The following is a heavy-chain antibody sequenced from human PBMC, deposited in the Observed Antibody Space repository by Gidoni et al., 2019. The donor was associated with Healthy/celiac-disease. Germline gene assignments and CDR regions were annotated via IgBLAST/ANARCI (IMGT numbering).Heavy chain of an antibody. CDR1: GGSISSSSYY. D-gene: IGHD2-15*01. J-gene: IGHJ5*02. V-gene: IGHV4-39*01. CDR3: ARIFVVSRRQFDP. CDR2: IYYSGST. Sequence: QLQLQESGPGLVKPSETLSLTCTVSGGSISSSSYYWGWIRQPPGKGLEWIGSIYYSGSTYYNPSLKSRVTISVDTSKNQFSLKLSSVTAADTAVYYCARIFVVSRRQFDPWGQGTLVTVSS.